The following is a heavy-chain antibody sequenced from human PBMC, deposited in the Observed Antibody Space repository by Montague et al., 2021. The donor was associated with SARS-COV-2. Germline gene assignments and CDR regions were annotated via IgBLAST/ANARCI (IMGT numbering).Heavy chain of an antibody. CDR1: GDSISTYY. CDR3: ARGCATYYYVPSGYVHAFDP. CDR2: IYYNGYT. J-gene: IGHJ3*01. V-gene: IGHV4-59*01. D-gene: IGHD3-22*01. Sequence: SETLSLTCTVSGDSISTYYWSWIRQPPGKGLEWIGYIYYNGYTNYNPSLKSRVTISVDTSKNQFSLRLSSVTAADTAVYFCARGCATYYYVPSGYVHAFDPWGQGTMVTVFS.